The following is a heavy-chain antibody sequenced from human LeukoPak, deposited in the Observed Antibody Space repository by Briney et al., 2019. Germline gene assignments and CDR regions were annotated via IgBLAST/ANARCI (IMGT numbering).Heavy chain of an antibody. J-gene: IGHJ4*02. D-gene: IGHD5-24*01. CDR3: ARVEMATIHFGY. CDR1: GGSISSYY. Sequence: PSETLSLTCTVSGGSISSYYWSWIRQPPGKGLEWIGYIYYSGSTNYNPSLKSRVTISVDTSKNQYSLKLSSVTAAGTAVYYCARVEMATIHFGYWGQGTLVTVSS. V-gene: IGHV4-59*01. CDR2: IYYSGST.